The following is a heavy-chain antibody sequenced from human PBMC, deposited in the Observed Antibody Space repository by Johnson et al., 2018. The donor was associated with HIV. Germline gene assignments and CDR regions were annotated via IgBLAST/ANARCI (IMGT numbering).Heavy chain of an antibody. CDR2: IWYDGSNK. J-gene: IGHJ3*02. CDR1: GFTFSRYG. V-gene: IGHV3-33*06. D-gene: IGHD2-21*02. CDR3: AKPVMTAIAPLDVFDI. Sequence: QVQLVESGGGVVQPGRSLRLSCAASGFTFSRYGMHWVRQAPGKGLEWVAVIWYDGSNKYYADSVKGRFTISRDNSKNTLYLQMNSLRSEDTAVYYCAKPVMTAIAPLDVFDIWGQGTMVTVSS.